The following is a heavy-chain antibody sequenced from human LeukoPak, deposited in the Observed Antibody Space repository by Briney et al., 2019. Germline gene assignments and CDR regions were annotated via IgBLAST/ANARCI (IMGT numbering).Heavy chain of an antibody. CDR2: IAYDGSNI. CDR3: SGDCYRDASSGVCHTRDYFDY. V-gene: IGHV3-30*04. CDR1: GFTFSSYA. D-gene: IGHD2-15*01. Sequence: GRSLRLSCAASGFTFSSYAMHWVRQAPGKGLEWVAVIAYDGSNIYYRDSVKGRFTISRDNSKNTVYLQMNNLRAEDTAVYYCSGDCYRDASSGVCHTRDYFDYWGQGTLVTVSS. J-gene: IGHJ4*02.